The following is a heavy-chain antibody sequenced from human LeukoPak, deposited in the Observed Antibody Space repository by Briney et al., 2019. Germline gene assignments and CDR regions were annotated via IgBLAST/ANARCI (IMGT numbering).Heavy chain of an antibody. CDR2: INPNSGGT. CDR1: GYTFTGYY. D-gene: IGHD3-10*01. CDR3: ARIMVRGVTSLDY. J-gene: IGHJ4*02. Sequence: ASVKVSCTASGYTFTGYYMHWVRQAPGQGLEWMGWINPNSGGTNYAQKFQGRVTMTRDTSISTAYMELSRLRSDDTAVYYCARIMVRGVTSLDYWGQGTLVTVSS. V-gene: IGHV1-2*02.